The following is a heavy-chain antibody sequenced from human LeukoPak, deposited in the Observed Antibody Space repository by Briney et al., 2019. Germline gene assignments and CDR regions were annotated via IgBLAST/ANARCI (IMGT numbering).Heavy chain of an antibody. Sequence: SETLSLTCAVSGGSISSSSYYWGWIRQPPGKGLEWIGSIYYSGSTNYNPSLKSRVTISVDTSKNQFSLKLSSVTAADTAVYYCARGWDVLRFLEWLSRRNWFDPWGQGTLVTVSS. CDR1: GGSISSSSYY. D-gene: IGHD3-3*01. CDR3: ARGWDVLRFLEWLSRRNWFDP. J-gene: IGHJ5*02. V-gene: IGHV4-39*07. CDR2: IYYSGST.